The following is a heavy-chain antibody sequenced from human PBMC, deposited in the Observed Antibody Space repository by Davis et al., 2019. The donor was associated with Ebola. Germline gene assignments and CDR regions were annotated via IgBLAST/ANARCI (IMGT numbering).Heavy chain of an antibody. J-gene: IGHJ4*02. CDR1: GFTFSGSA. CDR2: IRSKANSYAT. D-gene: IGHD5-12*01. Sequence: GESLKISCAASGFTFSGSAMHWVRQASGKGLEWVGRIRSKANSYATAYAASVKGRFIISRDDSKNTAYLQMNSLKTEDTAVYYCTSHYGGYVENWGQGTLVTVSS. CDR3: TSHYGGYVEN. V-gene: IGHV3-73*01.